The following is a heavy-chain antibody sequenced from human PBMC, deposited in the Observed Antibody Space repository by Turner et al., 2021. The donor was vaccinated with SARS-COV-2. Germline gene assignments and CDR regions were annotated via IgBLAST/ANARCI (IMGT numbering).Heavy chain of an antibody. CDR3: ARGFDY. CDR1: GGSISSYY. CDR2: IYYSGST. J-gene: IGHJ4*02. V-gene: IGHV4-59*08. Sequence: QVQLQESGPGLVKPSETLSLTCTVSGGSISSYYWSWNRQPPGKGLEWIGYIYYSGSTNYNPSLKSRVTISVDTSKNQFSLKLSSVTAADTAVYYCARGFDYWGQGTLVTVSS.